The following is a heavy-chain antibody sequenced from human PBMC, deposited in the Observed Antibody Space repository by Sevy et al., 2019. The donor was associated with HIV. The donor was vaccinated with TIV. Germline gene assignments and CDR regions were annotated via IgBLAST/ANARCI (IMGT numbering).Heavy chain of an antibody. V-gene: IGHV3-23*01. CDR1: RFTFSKYG. D-gene: IGHD2-8*01. CDR2: FSFGCGKI. CDR3: AREGCTKPHDY. Sequence: GGSLRLSCAASRFTFSKYGMSWIRQTPGKGLEWVSTFSFGCGKINYADSVKGRFTISRDDSRNTFYLQMNSLRAEDTAIYYCAREGCTKPHDYWGQGTVVTVSS. J-gene: IGHJ4*02.